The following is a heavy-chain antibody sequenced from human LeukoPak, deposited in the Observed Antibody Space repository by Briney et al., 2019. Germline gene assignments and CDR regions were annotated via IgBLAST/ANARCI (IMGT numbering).Heavy chain of an antibody. CDR2: IYSGGST. J-gene: IGHJ4*02. V-gene: IGHV3-53*01. Sequence: GGSLRLSCAASGFTVSSNYMSWVHQAPGKGLEWVSVIYSGGSTYYADSVKGRFTISRDNSKNTLYLQMNSLRAEDTAVYYCARGWAAAGISDYWGQGTLVTVSS. CDR3: ARGWAAAGISDY. CDR1: GFTVSSNY. D-gene: IGHD6-13*01.